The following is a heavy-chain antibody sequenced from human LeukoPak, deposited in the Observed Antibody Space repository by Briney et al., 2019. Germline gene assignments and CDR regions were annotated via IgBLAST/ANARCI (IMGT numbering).Heavy chain of an antibody. D-gene: IGHD5-12*01. CDR3: AREPGYSGYDYYYYYYGMDV. J-gene: IGHJ6*02. Sequence: AAVKVSCKASGYTLIGYYMHWVRQAPGQGLEWMGWINANTGGTRYAQKFQGRVTLTRDTSISTAYMELRSLRSDDTAVYYCAREPGYSGYDYYYYYYGMDVWGQGTTVTVSS. V-gene: IGHV1-2*02. CDR1: GYTLIGYY. CDR2: INANTGGT.